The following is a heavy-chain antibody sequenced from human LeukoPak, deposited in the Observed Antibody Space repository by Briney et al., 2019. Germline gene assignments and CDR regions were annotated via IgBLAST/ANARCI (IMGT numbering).Heavy chain of an antibody. D-gene: IGHD4-11*01. CDR3: ARALQQDYYYGMDV. CDR2: IYYSGST. Sequence: SQTLSLTCTVSGGSISSGGYYWSWIRQHPGKGLEWIGYIYYSGSTYYNPPLKSRVTISVDTPKNQFSLKLSSVTAADTAVYYCARALQQDYYYGMDVWGQGTTVTVSS. J-gene: IGHJ6*02. CDR1: GGSISSGGYY. V-gene: IGHV4-31*03.